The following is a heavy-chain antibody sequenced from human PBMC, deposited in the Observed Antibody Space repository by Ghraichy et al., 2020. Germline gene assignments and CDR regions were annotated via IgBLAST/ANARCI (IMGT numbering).Heavy chain of an antibody. V-gene: IGHV1-3*01. CDR3: ARDRGWGSSSPLFGRGPGRGGYDY. CDR1: GYTFTSYT. CDR2: INAGNGNT. D-gene: IGHD6-6*01. J-gene: IGHJ4*02. Sequence: ASVKVSCKASGYTFTSYTMHWVRQAPGQRLEWMGWINAGNGNTKYSQKFQGRVTITRDTSASTAYMELSSLRSEDTAVYYCARDRGWGSSSPLFGRGPGRGGYDYWGQGTLVTVSS.